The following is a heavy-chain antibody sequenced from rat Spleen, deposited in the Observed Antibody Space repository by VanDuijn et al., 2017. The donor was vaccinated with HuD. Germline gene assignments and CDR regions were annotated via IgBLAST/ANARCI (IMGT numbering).Heavy chain of an antibody. Sequence: EVQLVESDGGLVQPGRSMKLSCAASGFTFSDYGMAWVRQAPTKGLEWVATISYGDSSGHSSTYYRDSVKGRFTISRDNAKSTLSLQMDSLRSEDTATYYCATGPLPYYYSAIRGNWGQGVMVTVSS. CDR1: GFTFSDYG. V-gene: IGHV5-29*01. J-gene: IGHJ2*01. CDR3: ATGPLPYYYSAIRGN. CDR2: ISYGDSSGHSST. D-gene: IGHD1-1*01.